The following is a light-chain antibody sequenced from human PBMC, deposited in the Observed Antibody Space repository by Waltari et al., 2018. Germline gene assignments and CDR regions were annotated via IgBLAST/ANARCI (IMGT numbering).Light chain of an antibody. CDR3: QQYGSSPGT. CDR1: QSVSSN. CDR2: GAS. J-gene: IGKJ1*01. V-gene: IGKV3-20*01. Sequence: EIVVTQSPATLSVSPGERATLSCRASQSVSSNLAWYQQKPGQAPRLLIYGASSRATGIPDRFSGSGSGTDFTLTISRLEPEDFAVYYCQQYGSSPGTFGQGTKVEIK.